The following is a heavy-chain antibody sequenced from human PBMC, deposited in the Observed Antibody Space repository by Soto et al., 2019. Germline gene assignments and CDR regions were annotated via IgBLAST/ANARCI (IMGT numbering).Heavy chain of an antibody. CDR2: IRSKTNSYAT. V-gene: IGHV3-73*01. CDR3: TSHLGELSVPRAFDI. Sequence: EVQLVESGGGLVQPGGSLKLSCAASGFTVSGSAVHWVRQASGKGLEWVGRIRSKTNSYATAYVASVKGRFTISRDDSKNTAYLQMNSLKTEDTAVYYCTSHLGELSVPRAFDIWGQGTMVTVSS. J-gene: IGHJ3*02. D-gene: IGHD3-16*02. CDR1: GFTVSGSA.